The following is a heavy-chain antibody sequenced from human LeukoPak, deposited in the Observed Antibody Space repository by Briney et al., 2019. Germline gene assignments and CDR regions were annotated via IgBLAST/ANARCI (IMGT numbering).Heavy chain of an antibody. CDR1: GFTFSDYS. CDR3: ARDTKYAFDN. D-gene: IGHD2-2*01. Sequence: GGSLRLSCAASGFTFSDYSMKWVRQARGKGLEWISYVGISSGNTKYADSVKGGFTISGDKAKNSLYLQMNSLRVEDTAVYYCARDTKYAFDNWGQGTLVTVSS. CDR2: VGISSGNT. V-gene: IGHV3-48*01. J-gene: IGHJ4*02.